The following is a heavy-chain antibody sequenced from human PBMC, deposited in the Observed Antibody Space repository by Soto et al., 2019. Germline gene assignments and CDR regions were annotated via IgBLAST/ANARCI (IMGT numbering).Heavy chain of an antibody. V-gene: IGHV3-33*01. D-gene: IGHD6-19*01. J-gene: IGHJ4*02. Sequence: QVQLVESGGGVVQPGRSLRLSCVASGFTFTNYGLHWVRQAPGKGLEWVAVIWYDGSNKYYAESVKGRFTISRDNSKNTLYLQMNSLRAEDTAVYFCAREIAVAGYFDYWGQGTLVTVSS. CDR1: GFTFTNYG. CDR3: AREIAVAGYFDY. CDR2: IWYDGSNK.